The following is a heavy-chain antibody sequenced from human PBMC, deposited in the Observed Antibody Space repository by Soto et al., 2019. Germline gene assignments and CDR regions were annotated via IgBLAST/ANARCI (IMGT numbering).Heavy chain of an antibody. D-gene: IGHD6-6*01. CDR1: GGSVSGGVYY. V-gene: IGHV4-31*03. J-gene: IGHJ6*02. CDR3: ARGSSIAGLYYGMDV. Sequence: SETLSLTCTVSGGSVSGGVYYWNWIRQHPEKGLEWIGYIYYSGSTYYNPSLRSRVTISADTSKNQFSLKLSSVTVADTAVYYCARGSSIAGLYYGMDVWGQGTTVTVSS. CDR2: IYYSGST.